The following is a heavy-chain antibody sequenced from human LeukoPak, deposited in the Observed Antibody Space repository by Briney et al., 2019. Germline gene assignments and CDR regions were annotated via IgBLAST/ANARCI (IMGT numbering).Heavy chain of an antibody. Sequence: GGSLRLFCAASGFTLSNYDMNWVRQAPGKGLEWVSSISTSSRYIYYKDSVRGRFTISRDGAKNSLYLEMNSLRAEDTAVYYCARADCSSSTCYLRRSWFDPWGQGTLVTVSS. CDR3: ARADCSSSTCYLRRSWFDP. CDR2: ISTSSRYI. V-gene: IGHV3-21*01. CDR1: GFTLSNYD. J-gene: IGHJ5*02. D-gene: IGHD2-2*01.